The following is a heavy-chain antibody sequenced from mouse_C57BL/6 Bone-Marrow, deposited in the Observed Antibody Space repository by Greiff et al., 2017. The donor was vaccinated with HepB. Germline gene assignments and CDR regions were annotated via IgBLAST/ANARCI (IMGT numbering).Heavy chain of an antibody. V-gene: IGHV1-50*01. J-gene: IGHJ2*01. CDR1: GYTFTSYW. D-gene: IGHD2-1*01. CDR3: ARRRKIYYAFDY. CDR2: IDPSDSYT. Sequence: VQLQQSGAELVKPGASVKLSCKASGYTFTSYWMQWVKQRPGQGLEWIGEIDPSDSYTNYNQKFKGKATLTVDTSSSTAYMQLSSLTSEDSAVYYCARRRKIYYAFDYWGQGTTLTVSS.